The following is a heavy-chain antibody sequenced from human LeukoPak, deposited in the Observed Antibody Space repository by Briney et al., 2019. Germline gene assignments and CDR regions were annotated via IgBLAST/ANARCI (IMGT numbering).Heavy chain of an antibody. CDR2: IIPLFHTA. D-gene: IGHD3-22*01. V-gene: IGHV1-69*06. J-gene: IGHJ4*02. CDR1: GGTFNNHA. Sequence: SVKVSCKASGGTFNNHAISWVRQAPGQGLEWMGGIIPLFHTANYAQKFQGRVTITADKSTSTAYMELSSLRSEDTAMYYCARTPRSNYYDSSGYIDYWGQGTLVTVSS. CDR3: ARTPRSNYYDSSGYIDY.